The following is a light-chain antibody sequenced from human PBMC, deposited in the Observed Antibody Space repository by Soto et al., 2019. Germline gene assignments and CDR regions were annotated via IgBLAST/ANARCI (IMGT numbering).Light chain of an antibody. CDR3: QQHFNGPIT. CDR2: GAS. Sequence: ETVMTQSPATLSVSPGETASLSCRASQSFTSSLAWYQQKPGQVPRLLIYGASNRATGIPARFSGSGSGTDFTLTISSLEPEDFAVYYCQQHFNGPITFGQGTRLEIK. V-gene: IGKV3D-15*01. CDR1: QSFTSS. J-gene: IGKJ5*01.